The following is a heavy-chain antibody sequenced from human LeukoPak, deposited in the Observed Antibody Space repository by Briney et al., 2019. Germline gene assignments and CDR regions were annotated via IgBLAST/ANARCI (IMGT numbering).Heavy chain of an antibody. J-gene: IGHJ3*02. D-gene: IGHD3-16*02. CDR1: GGSISSYY. Sequence: SETLSLTCTVPGGSISSYYWSSIRQHPGKGLEWIGYIYYIVGTNYNPSLTCRVTLSVDTSKTQFSLKLSSVTAADTAVYYCARGDYIWGSYRYTNAFDIWGQGTMVTVSS. CDR3: ARGDYIWGSYRYTNAFDI. V-gene: IGHV4-59*01. CDR2: IYYIVGT.